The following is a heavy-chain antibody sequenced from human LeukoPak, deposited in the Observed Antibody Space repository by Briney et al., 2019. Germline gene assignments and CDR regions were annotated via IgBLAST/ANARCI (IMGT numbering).Heavy chain of an antibody. Sequence: SETLSLTCTVSGYSISSGYYWGWIRQPPGKGLEWIGSIYHSGSTNYNPSLKSRVTISVDTSKNQFSLKLSSVTAADTAVYYCARQYYSLNWFDPWGQGTLVTVSS. J-gene: IGHJ5*02. CDR2: IYHSGST. D-gene: IGHD3-10*01. CDR3: ARQYYSLNWFDP. CDR1: GYSISSGYY. V-gene: IGHV4-38-2*02.